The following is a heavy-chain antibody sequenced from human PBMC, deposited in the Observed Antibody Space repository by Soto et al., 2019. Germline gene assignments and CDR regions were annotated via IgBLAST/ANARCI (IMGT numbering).Heavy chain of an antibody. D-gene: IGHD2-21*02. CDR3: VREDDGGDRDYYGLDV. J-gene: IGHJ6*02. CDR1: GGCISSYY. V-gene: IGHV4-59*12. Sequence: SETLSLTCTVSGGCISSYYWSWIRQPTGKGLAWIGYIYYSGSANYNPSLQSRITMSVDTSKNLFSLNLSSVTAADTAVYFCVREDDGGDRDYYGLDVWGQGTMVTVSS. CDR2: IYYSGSA.